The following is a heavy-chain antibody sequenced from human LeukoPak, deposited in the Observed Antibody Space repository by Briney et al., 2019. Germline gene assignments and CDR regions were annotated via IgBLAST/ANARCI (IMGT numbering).Heavy chain of an antibody. Sequence: SETLSLTCNVSGCSISSYYWSWIRQPPGKGLEWIGYIYYSGSTNYNPSLKSRVAISVDTSKNHFSLKLSSVTAADTAVYYCARGGSTSWAKFDNWGQGTLVTVSS. CDR2: IYYSGST. CDR1: GCSISSYY. D-gene: IGHD2-2*01. CDR3: ARGGSTSWAKFDN. V-gene: IGHV4-59*01. J-gene: IGHJ4*02.